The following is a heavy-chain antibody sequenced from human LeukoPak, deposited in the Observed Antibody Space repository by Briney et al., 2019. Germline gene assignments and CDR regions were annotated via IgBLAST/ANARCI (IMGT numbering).Heavy chain of an antibody. D-gene: IGHD1-14*01. V-gene: IGHV3-21*01. CDR1: GFTFSSYS. Sequence: GGSLRLSCAASGFTFSSYSMNWVRQAPGKGLEWVSSISSSSSYIYYAYSVKGRFTISRDNAKNSLYLQMNSLRAEDTAVYYCAPRGHHHDYWGQGTLVTVSS. CDR3: APRGHHHDY. CDR2: ISSSSSYI. J-gene: IGHJ4*02.